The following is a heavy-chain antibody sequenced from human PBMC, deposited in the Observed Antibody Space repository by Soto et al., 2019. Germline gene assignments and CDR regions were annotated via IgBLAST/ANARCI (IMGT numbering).Heavy chain of an antibody. J-gene: IGHJ5*02. V-gene: IGHV4-4*02. CDR3: ARDGGEWLQSGGGGFDP. Sequence: VQLHESGPGLVKASGTLSLTCAVSGDSICNFHWWTWLRQPPGRGLEWIGEIFHSGSTTYNPSRKSRVTISADKSTNQFSLNLNSVTAADTAVYYCARDGGEWLQSGGGGFDPWGPGILVIVSS. D-gene: IGHD3-10*01. CDR1: GDSICNFHW. CDR2: IFHSGST.